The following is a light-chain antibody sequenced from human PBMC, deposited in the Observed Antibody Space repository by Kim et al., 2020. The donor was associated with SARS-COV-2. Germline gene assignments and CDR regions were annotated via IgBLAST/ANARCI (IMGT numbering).Light chain of an antibody. CDR2: WAS. V-gene: IGKV4-1*01. Sequence: DIVMTQSPDSLAVSLGERATINCKSSQSVLYSSNNKNYLAWYQQKPGQPPKLLIYWASTRESGVPDRFSGSGSGTDFTLTITSLQAEDVAVYYCHQYYNTPYTFGQGTKLEI. J-gene: IGKJ2*01. CDR1: QSVLYSSNNKNY. CDR3: HQYYNTPYT.